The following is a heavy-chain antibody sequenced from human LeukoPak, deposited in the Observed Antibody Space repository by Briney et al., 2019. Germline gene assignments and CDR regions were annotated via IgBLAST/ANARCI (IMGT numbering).Heavy chain of an antibody. Sequence: GRSLRLSCAASGFTFDDYAMYWVRHAPGKGLEWVSGISWNGGTIGYADSVKGRFTISRDNAKNSLYLQLNSLRAEDMALYYCAKGQGPYSSSSAADYWGQGTLVTVSS. CDR3: AKGQGPYSSSSAADY. CDR2: ISWNGGTI. CDR1: GFTFDDYA. D-gene: IGHD6-6*01. V-gene: IGHV3-9*03. J-gene: IGHJ4*02.